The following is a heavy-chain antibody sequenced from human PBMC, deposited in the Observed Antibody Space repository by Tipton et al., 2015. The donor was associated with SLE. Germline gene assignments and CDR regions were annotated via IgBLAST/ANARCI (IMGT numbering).Heavy chain of an antibody. CDR3: ARSRDSGSWFFDY. V-gene: IGHV3-53*05. CDR2: IYSGGST. CDR1: GFTVSSNY. J-gene: IGHJ4*02. Sequence: SLRLSCAASGFTVSSNYMSWVRKAPGRGLEWVSVIYSGGSTYYADSVKGRFTISRDNSKNTLYLQMNSLRTEDTAVYYCARSRDSGSWFFDYWGQGTLVTVSS. D-gene: IGHD1-26*01.